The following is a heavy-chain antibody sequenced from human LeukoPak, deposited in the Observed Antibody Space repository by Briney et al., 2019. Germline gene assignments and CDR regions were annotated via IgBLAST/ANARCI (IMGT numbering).Heavy chain of an antibody. D-gene: IGHD5-12*01. CDR2: IWYDESNK. J-gene: IGHJ4*02. CDR3: ARDPYSGYDSYYFDY. CDR1: GFTFSSYG. Sequence: GRSLRLSCAASGFTFSSYGMHWVRQAPGKGLEWVAVIWYDESNKYYADSVKGRFTISRDNSKNTLYLQMNSLRAEDTAVYYCARDPYSGYDSYYFDYWGQGTLVTVSS. V-gene: IGHV3-33*01.